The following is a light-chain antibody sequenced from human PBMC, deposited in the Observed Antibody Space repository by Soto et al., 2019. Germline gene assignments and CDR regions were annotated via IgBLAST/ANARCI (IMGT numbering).Light chain of an antibody. Sequence: DIQMTQSPSSLSASLGDRVTITCRASQSINRFLNWYQQKPGKAPDLLIYDASSLEGGVPSRFSGSGYGTEFTLTISSLLPDDFATYYCQQYSSYPWTFGQGTKVDIK. V-gene: IGKV1-5*01. CDR2: DAS. CDR3: QQYSSYPWT. J-gene: IGKJ1*01. CDR1: QSINRF.